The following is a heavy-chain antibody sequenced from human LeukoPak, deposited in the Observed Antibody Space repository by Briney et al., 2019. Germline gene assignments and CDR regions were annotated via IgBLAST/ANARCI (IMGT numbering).Heavy chain of an antibody. D-gene: IGHD6-13*01. CDR1: GYTFTSYD. CDR3: ARGCSSSWYGVYYYYYMDV. Sequence: ASVKLSCKASGYTFTSYDINWVRQATGQGLEWMGWMNPNSGNTGYAQKFQGRVTMTRNTSISTAYMELSSLRSEDTAVYYCARGCSSSWYGVYYYYYMDVWGKGTTVTVSS. V-gene: IGHV1-8*01. J-gene: IGHJ6*03. CDR2: MNPNSGNT.